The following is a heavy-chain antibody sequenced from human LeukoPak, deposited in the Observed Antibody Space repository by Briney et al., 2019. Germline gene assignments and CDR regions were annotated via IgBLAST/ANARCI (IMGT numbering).Heavy chain of an antibody. CDR2: INSDGSST. D-gene: IGHD3-9*01. V-gene: IGHV3-74*01. CDR3: ARAGRGLRYFDWLTYDY. Sequence: GGSLRLSCTASGFTFSSYWMHWVRQAPGKGLVWVSHINSDGSSTTYADSVKGRFTISRDNAKNTLYLQMNSLRAEDTAVYYCARAGRGLRYFDWLTYDYWGQGTLVTVSS. J-gene: IGHJ4*02. CDR1: GFTFSSYW.